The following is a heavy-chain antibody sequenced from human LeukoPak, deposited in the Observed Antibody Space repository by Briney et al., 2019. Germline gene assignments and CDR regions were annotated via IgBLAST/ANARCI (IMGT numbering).Heavy chain of an antibody. D-gene: IGHD6-19*01. V-gene: IGHV4-34*01. CDR1: GGSFSGYY. J-gene: IGHJ4*02. Sequence: ASETLSLTCAVYGGSFSGYYWSWIRQPPGKRLEWIGEINHSGSTNYNPSLKSRVTISVDTSKNQFSLKLSSVTAADTAVYYCARGVAVAGNRAVYFDYWGQGTLVTVSS. CDR3: ARGVAVAGNRAVYFDY. CDR2: INHSGST.